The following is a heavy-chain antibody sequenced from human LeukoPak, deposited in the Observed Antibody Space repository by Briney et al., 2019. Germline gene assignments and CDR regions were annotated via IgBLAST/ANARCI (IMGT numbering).Heavy chain of an antibody. CDR3: ARGDGGWYGTEDY. J-gene: IGHJ4*02. CDR1: GGSISSYY. D-gene: IGHD6-19*01. CDR2: IYYSGST. V-gene: IGHV4-59*01. Sequence: PSQTLSLTCTVSGGSISSYYWSWIRQPPGKGLEWIGYIYYSGSTNYNPSLKSRVTISVDTSKNQFSLKLSSVTAADTAVYYWARGDGGWYGTEDYWGQGTLVTVSS.